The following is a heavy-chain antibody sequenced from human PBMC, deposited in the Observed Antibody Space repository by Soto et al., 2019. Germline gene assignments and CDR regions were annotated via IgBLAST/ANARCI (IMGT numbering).Heavy chain of an antibody. V-gene: IGHV1-8*01. CDR2: MSPDTGNA. Sequence: QVQLVQSGAEMRKPGASVKVSCKASGYPFSTYDINWVRQATGQGLEWMGWMSPDTGNAGYAPKFQGRVTMTRDTSTSTAYMELSSLKSDDTAVYYCARGTPYGFDIWGQGTVLTISS. J-gene: IGHJ3*02. CDR1: GYPFSTYD. CDR3: ARGTPYGFDI.